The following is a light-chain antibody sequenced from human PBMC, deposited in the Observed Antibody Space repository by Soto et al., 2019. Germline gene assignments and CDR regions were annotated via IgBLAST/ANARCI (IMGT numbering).Light chain of an antibody. CDR1: SSNIGSNY. CDR2: SDD. J-gene: IGLJ1*01. V-gene: IGLV1-44*01. Sequence: QSVLTQPPSASGTPGQRVTISCSGSSSNIGSNYVNWYQHLPGTAPKLLIDSDDQRPSGVPDRFSGSKSGTSASLAISGLQSEDEADYFCAAWNDNPNGPGYVFGTGTKVTVL. CDR3: AAWNDNPNGPGYV.